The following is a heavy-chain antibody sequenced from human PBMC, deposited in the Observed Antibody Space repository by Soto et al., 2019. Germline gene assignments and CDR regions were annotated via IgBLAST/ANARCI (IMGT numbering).Heavy chain of an antibody. V-gene: IGHV1-2*04. D-gene: IGHD6-19*01. Sequence: ASVKVSCKASGYTFTGYYMHWVRQAPGQGLEWMGWINPNSGGTNYAQKFQGWVTMTRDTSISTAYMELSRLRSDDTAVYYCARDGFASSSDWYPVGGMDVWGQGTTVTVSS. CDR1: GYTFTGYY. CDR2: INPNSGGT. CDR3: ARDGFASSSDWYPVGGMDV. J-gene: IGHJ6*02.